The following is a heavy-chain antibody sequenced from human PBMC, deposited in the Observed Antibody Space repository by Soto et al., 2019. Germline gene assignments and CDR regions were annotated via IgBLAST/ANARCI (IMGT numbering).Heavy chain of an antibody. V-gene: IGHV3-30*18. Sequence: GGSLRLSCAASGFTFSSYGMHWVRQAPGKGLEWVAVISYDGSNKYYADSVKGRFTISRDNSKNTLYLQMNSLRAEDTAVYYCAKDLVGSGVGATGFDYWGQGTLVTVSS. CDR3: AKDLVGSGVGATGFDY. CDR1: GFTFSSYG. CDR2: ISYDGSNK. J-gene: IGHJ4*02. D-gene: IGHD1-26*01.